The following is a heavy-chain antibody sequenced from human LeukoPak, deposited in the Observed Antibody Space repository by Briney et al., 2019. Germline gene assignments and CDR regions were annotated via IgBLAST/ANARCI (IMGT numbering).Heavy chain of an antibody. Sequence: PGGSLRLSCAVSGFTFDSYGMHWVRQAPGKGLEWVAVISHDGSTIYYADSVEGRFTISRDNTDNTLFLQMNSLRAEDTAVYYCARDRVILYGPHDAFDIWGQGTMVTVSS. J-gene: IGHJ3*02. CDR3: ARDRVILYGPHDAFDI. V-gene: IGHV3-30*03. D-gene: IGHD3-16*02. CDR2: ISHDGSTI. CDR1: GFTFDSYG.